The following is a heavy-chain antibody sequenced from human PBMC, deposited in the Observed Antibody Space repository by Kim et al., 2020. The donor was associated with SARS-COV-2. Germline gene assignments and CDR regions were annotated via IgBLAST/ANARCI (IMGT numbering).Heavy chain of an antibody. CDR3: ARTFSEYSYGLFLF. V-gene: IGHV4-39*07. D-gene: IGHD5-18*01. Sequence: SETLSRTCTVSGGSISSRSYYWGWVRQPPGKGLEWIGSIYYSGNTYYNPSLKSRVTISVDTSKNQFSLKLSSVTAADTAVYYCARTFSEYSYGLFLFWGQGTLVTVSS. CDR1: GGSISSRSYY. CDR2: IYYSGNT. J-gene: IGHJ4*02.